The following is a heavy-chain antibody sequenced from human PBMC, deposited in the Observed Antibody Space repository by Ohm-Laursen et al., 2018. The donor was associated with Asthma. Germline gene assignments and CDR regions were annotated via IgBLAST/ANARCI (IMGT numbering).Heavy chain of an antibody. CDR1: GGTFSSYA. D-gene: IGHD1-1*01. CDR3: ARSVQLERHNAFDI. J-gene: IGHJ3*02. CDR2: IIPIFGTA. V-gene: IGHV1-69*01. Sequence: SSVKVSCKASGGTFSSYAISWVRQAPGQGLEWMGGIIPIFGTANSAQKFQGRVTITADESTSTAYMELSSLRSEDTAVYYCARSVQLERHNAFDIWGQGTMVTVSS.